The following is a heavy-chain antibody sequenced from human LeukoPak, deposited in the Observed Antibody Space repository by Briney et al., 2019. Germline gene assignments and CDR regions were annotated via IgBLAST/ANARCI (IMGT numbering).Heavy chain of an antibody. CDR3: ARDANVGANWFDP. J-gene: IGHJ5*02. D-gene: IGHD1-26*01. CDR2: ISSSSFI. Sequence: GGSLRLSCAASGFTFSSYSMNWVRQAPGKGLEWVSSISSSSFIYYADSVKGRFTISRDNAKNSLYLQMSSLRAEDTAVYYCARDANVGANWFDPWGQGTLVTVSS. V-gene: IGHV3-21*01. CDR1: GFTFSSYS.